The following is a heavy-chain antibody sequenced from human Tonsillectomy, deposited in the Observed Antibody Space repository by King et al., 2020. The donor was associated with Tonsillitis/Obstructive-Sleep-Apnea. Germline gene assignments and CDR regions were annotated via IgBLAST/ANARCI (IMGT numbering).Heavy chain of an antibody. D-gene: IGHD5-12*01. CDR3: ARIQWPYRGYDSYSDD. Sequence: TLKESGPALVKPTQTLTLTCTFSGFSLSTSGMCVSWIRQPPGKALEWLARYDWDDDKYYSSSLKTRLTIPKDTSKNQVVLTMTNMDPVDAATYYCARIQWPYRGYDSYSDDWGQGTPVTVSP. J-gene: IGHJ4*02. CDR2: YDWDDDK. V-gene: IGHV2-70*11. CDR1: GFSLSTSGMC.